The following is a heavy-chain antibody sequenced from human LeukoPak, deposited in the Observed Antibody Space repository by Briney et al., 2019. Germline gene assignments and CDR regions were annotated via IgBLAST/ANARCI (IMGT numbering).Heavy chain of an antibody. CDR3: ARGDIVVVPAAIPHVWFDP. V-gene: IGHV1-46*01. Sequence: ASVKVSCKVSGYTLTELSMHWVRQAPGQGLEWMGIINPSGGSTSYAQKFQGRVTMTRDMSTSTVYMELSSLRSEDTAVYYCARGDIVVVPAAIPHVWFDPWGQGTLVTVSS. D-gene: IGHD2-2*02. CDR1: GYTLTELS. CDR2: INPSGGST. J-gene: IGHJ5*02.